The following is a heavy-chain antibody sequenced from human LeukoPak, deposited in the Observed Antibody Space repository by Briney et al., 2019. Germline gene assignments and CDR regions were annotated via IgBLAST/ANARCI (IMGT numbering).Heavy chain of an antibody. CDR1: GFTLSNHW. Sequence: PAGGSLRLSCAASGFTLSNHWMTWVRQVPGRGPEWVANVNRDGSETYYLDSVKGRFTISKDNAKNSPYLQMNSLRAEDTALYHCARNNGMDVWGQGTTVIVSS. CDR3: ARNNGMDV. CDR2: VNRDGSET. J-gene: IGHJ6*02. V-gene: IGHV3-7*03.